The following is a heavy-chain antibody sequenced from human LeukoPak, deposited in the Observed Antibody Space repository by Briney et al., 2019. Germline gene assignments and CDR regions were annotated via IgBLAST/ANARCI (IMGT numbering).Heavy chain of an antibody. CDR1: GFTFSSYA. Sequence: GGSLRLSYAASGFTFSSYAMSWVRQAPGKGLEWVSGISDSGGSTYYADSVKGRFTISRDNSKNTLYLQMNSLRAEDTAAYYCAKDYCSSTSCYYFDYWGQGTLVTVSS. J-gene: IGHJ4*02. CDR3: AKDYCSSTSCYYFDY. V-gene: IGHV3-23*01. D-gene: IGHD2-2*01. CDR2: ISDSGGST.